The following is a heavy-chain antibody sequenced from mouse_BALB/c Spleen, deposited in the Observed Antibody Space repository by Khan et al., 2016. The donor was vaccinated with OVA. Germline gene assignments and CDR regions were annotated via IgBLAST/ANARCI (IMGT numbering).Heavy chain of an antibody. J-gene: IGHJ2*01. CDR3: ARRKGNYFDY. CDR1: GYSFTDYY. V-gene: IGHV1-76*01. CDR2: IYPGSGNI. Sequence: QVQLKESGAELARPGASVNLSCKPSGYSFTDYYISWVKQRPGQGLEWIAGIYPGSGNIYYNEKFKGKATLTADKSSSTAYMQLSSLTSEDSAVYFCARRKGNYFDYWGQGTTLTVSS. D-gene: IGHD3-3*01.